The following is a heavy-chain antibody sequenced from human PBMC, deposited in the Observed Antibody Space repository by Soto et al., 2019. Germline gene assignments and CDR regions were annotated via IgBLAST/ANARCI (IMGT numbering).Heavy chain of an antibody. J-gene: IGHJ6*02. D-gene: IGHD3-10*01. Sequence: GGSLRLSCAASGFTFSSYGMHWVRQAPGKGLEWVAVISYDGSNKYYADSVKGRFTISRENAKNSLYLQMNSLRAGDTAVYYCARERHYGSSGMDVWGQGTTVTVSS. V-gene: IGHV3-30*03. CDR2: ISYDGSNK. CDR1: GFTFSSYG. CDR3: ARERHYGSSGMDV.